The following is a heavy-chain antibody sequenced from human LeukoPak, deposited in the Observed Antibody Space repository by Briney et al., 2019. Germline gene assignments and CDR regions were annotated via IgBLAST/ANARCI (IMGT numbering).Heavy chain of an antibody. CDR1: GFTVSSNY. D-gene: IGHD2-15*01. Sequence: GGSLRLSCAASGFTVSSNYMSWVRQAPGNGLEWVAFIRNDGNTQYYADSVKGRFTISRDNSKNTLYLHMNSLTAEDTAVYYCAKGKDCSGGSCYVDYWGQGTLVTVSS. V-gene: IGHV3-30*02. CDR2: IRNDGNTQ. CDR3: AKGKDCSGGSCYVDY. J-gene: IGHJ4*02.